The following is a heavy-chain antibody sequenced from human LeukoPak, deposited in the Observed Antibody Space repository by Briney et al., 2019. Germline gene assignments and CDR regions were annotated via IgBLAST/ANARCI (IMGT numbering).Heavy chain of an antibody. CDR2: INPSGGST. CDR1: GYTFTSYY. CDR3: ARGLGYGRGGDY. V-gene: IGHV1-46*01. Sequence: ASVKVSCKASGYTFTSYYMHWVRQAPGQGLEWMGIINPSGGSTSYAQKFQGRVTMTRNTSISTAYMELSSLRSEDTAVYYCARGLGYGRGGDYWGQGTLVTVSS. D-gene: IGHD5-12*01. J-gene: IGHJ4*02.